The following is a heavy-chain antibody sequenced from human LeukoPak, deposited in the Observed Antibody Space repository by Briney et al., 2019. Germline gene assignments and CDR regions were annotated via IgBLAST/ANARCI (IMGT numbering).Heavy chain of an antibody. CDR1: GGSISGYY. Sequence: SETLSLTCTVSGGSISGYYWSWIRQPPGKGLEWIGYMYYSGSANYNPSLKNRVTISVDTSKNQFSLKLSSVTAADTAVYYCASGSSTVKYYYGIDVWGRGTTVTVSS. CDR2: MYYSGSA. J-gene: IGHJ6*02. CDR3: ASGSSTVKYYYGIDV. V-gene: IGHV4-59*01. D-gene: IGHD4-17*01.